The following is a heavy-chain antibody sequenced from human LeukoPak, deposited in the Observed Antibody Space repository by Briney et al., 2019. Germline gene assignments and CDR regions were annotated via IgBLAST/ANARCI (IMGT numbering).Heavy chain of an antibody. CDR1: GGSISSGSFY. CDR2: IYTSGST. V-gene: IGHV4-61*02. Sequence: PSETLSLTCTVSGGSISSGSFYWSWIRQPAGKGLEWIGRIYTSGSTNYNPSLKSRVTMSVDTSKNQFSLNLSSVTAADTAVYYCARDVAAAAGSWDYWGQGTLVTVSS. J-gene: IGHJ4*02. CDR3: ARDVAAAAGSWDY. D-gene: IGHD6-13*01.